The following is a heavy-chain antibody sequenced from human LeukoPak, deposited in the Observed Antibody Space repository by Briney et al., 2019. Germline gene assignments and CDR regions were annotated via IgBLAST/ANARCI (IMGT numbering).Heavy chain of an antibody. V-gene: IGHV4-39*07. Sequence: SETLSLTCSVSGGSISSSQDYCGWIRQPPGKGLEWIGSIHYRGGTYYNPSLKSRVTISLDTSSSEFSLSLNSVTAADTAVYYCARGMSMAAGAHWGQGTRVTVSS. CDR2: IHYRGGT. D-gene: IGHD5-24*01. CDR3: ARGMSMAAGAH. CDR1: GGSISSSQDY. J-gene: IGHJ4*02.